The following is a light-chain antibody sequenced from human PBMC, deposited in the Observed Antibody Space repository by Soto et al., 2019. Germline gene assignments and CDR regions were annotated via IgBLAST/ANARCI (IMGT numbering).Light chain of an antibody. CDR3: QQYGTSPWT. CDR2: GAS. J-gene: IGKJ1*01. V-gene: IGKV3-20*01. CDR1: QSVSSSF. Sequence: EIVLTQSPGTLSLSPGERATLSCRASQSVSSSFLAWYQQKPGQAPRLLIYGASSRAPGIPDRFNGSGSGTDFTLTISRLEPEDFAVYYCQQYGTSPWTFGQGTKVEIK.